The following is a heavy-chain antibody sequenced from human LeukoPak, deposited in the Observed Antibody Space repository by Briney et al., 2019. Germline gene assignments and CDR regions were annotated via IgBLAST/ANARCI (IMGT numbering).Heavy chain of an antibody. Sequence: GRSLRLSCAASGFTFDDYAMHRVRQAPGKGLEWVSGISWNSGSIGYADSVKGRFTISRDNAKNSLYLQMNSLRAEDTALYYCAKSGYYDSSGYYFHPIDYWGQGALVTVSS. CDR2: ISWNSGSI. J-gene: IGHJ4*02. CDR1: GFTFDDYA. CDR3: AKSGYYDSSGYYFHPIDY. D-gene: IGHD3-22*01. V-gene: IGHV3-9*01.